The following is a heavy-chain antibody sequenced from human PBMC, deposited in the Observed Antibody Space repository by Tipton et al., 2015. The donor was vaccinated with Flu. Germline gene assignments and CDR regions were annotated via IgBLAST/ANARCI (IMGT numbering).Heavy chain of an antibody. CDR1: GGSMSSYY. CDR2: IYTSGSA. D-gene: IGHD3-10*01. J-gene: IGHJ4*02. V-gene: IGHV4-4*07. Sequence: TLSLTCTVSGGSMSSYYWSRIRQPAGKGLEWIGRIYTSGSAIHNPSLKSRVTMSVDTSKNQFSLKLSSVTAADTAVYYCARASGSGTYVIFDYWGQGTLVTVSS. CDR3: ARASGSGTYVIFDY.